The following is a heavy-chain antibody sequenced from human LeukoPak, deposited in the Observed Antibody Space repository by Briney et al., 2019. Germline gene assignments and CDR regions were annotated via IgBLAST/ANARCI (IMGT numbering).Heavy chain of an antibody. V-gene: IGHV3-23*01. Sequence: GGSLRLSCAASGFTFSSYAMSWVRQAPGKGLEWVSAIRGSGGSTYYADSVKGRFTISRDNSKNTLYLQMNSLRAEDTAVYYCAKIPLSGSYLNYFDYWGQGTLVTVSS. CDR3: AKIPLSGSYLNYFDY. J-gene: IGHJ4*02. CDR2: IRGSGGST. CDR1: GFTFSSYA. D-gene: IGHD1-26*01.